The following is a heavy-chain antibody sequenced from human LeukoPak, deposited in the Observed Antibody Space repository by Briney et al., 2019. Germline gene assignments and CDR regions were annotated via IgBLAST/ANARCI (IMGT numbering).Heavy chain of an antibody. CDR2: IAYDGSNK. D-gene: IGHD5-18*01. CDR3: ARDLSYGYHDY. V-gene: IGHV3-30*03. CDR1: GFTFSSYG. Sequence: PGGSLRLSCAASGFTFSSYGMHWVRQAPGKGLEWVAVIAYDGSNKYYADSVKGRFTISRDNSKNTLYLQMNSLRPEDTAVYYCARDLSYGYHDYWGQGTLVTVSS. J-gene: IGHJ4*02.